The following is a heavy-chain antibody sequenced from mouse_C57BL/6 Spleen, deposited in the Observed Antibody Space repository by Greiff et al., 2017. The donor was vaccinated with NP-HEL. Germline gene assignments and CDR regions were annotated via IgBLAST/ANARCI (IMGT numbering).Heavy chain of an antibody. CDR1: GFNIKDYY. V-gene: IGHV14-1*01. J-gene: IGHJ2*01. D-gene: IGHD1-1*01. CDR2: IDPEDGDT. Sequence: DVKLVESGAELVRPGASVKLSCTASGFNIKDYYMHWVKQRPEQGLEWIGRIDPEDGDTEYAPKFQGKATMTADTSSNTAYLQLSSLTSEDTAVYYCTTWITTVVATDFDYWGQGTTLTVSS. CDR3: TTWITTVVATDFDY.